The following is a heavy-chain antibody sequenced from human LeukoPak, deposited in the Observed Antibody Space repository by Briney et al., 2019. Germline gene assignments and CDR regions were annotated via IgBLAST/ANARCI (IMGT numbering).Heavy chain of an antibody. V-gene: IGHV3-30*01. D-gene: IGHD3-22*01. CDR1: GFTFTSYA. CDR2: ISSDGSNK. J-gene: IGHJ3*02. Sequence: GRSLRLSCAASGFTFTSYAMHWVRQAPGKGLEWVAVISSDGSNKYYADSVKGRFTISRDNSKNTLYLQMNSLRAEDTAVYYCARVYYYDSSGYYGDDAFDIWGQGTMVTVSS. CDR3: ARVYYYDSSGYYGDDAFDI.